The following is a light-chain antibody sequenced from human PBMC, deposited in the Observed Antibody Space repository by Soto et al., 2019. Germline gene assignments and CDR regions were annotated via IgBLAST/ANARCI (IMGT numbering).Light chain of an antibody. Sequence: QSALTQPASVSGSPGQSITISCTGTSSDIGGYYYVSWYQHHPGKAPILMIYQVTNRPSGVSDRFSGSKSGNTASLTIPGLQAEDEADYYCTSYSSSSTFNVCGTGTKVTLL. J-gene: IGLJ1*01. CDR2: QVT. V-gene: IGLV2-14*01. CDR3: TSYSSSSTFNV. CDR1: SSDIGGYYY.